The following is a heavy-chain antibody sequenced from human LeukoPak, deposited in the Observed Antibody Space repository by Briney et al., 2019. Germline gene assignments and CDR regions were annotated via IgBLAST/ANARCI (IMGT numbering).Heavy chain of an antibody. Sequence: GGSLRLSCAASGFTFSSYSMNWARQAPGKGLEWVSYISSSSSTIYYADSVKGRFTISRDNAKNSLYLQMNSLRAEDTAVYYCARDLGSSNDYWGKGTLVTVSS. CDR3: ARDLGSSNDY. V-gene: IGHV3-48*01. CDR2: ISSSSSTI. D-gene: IGHD6-13*01. CDR1: GFTFSSYS. J-gene: IGHJ4*02.